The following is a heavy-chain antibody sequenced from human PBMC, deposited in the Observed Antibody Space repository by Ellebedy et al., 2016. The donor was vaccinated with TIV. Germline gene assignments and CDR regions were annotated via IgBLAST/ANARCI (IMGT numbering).Heavy chain of an antibody. CDR1: GGSFSGYY. CDR2: INHSGST. Sequence: MPSETLSLTCAVYGGSFSGYYWSWIRQPPGKGLEWIGEINHSGSTNYNPSRKSRVPISVDTSKNQFSLRLSSVTAADTAVYYCARSSGWDRFDYWGQGTLVTVSS. J-gene: IGHJ4*02. D-gene: IGHD6-19*01. V-gene: IGHV4-34*01. CDR3: ARSSGWDRFDY.